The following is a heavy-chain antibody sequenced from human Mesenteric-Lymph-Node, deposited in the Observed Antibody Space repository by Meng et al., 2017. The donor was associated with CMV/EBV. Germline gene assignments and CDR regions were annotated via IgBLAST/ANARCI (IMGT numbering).Heavy chain of an antibody. V-gene: IGHV3-72*01. CDR3: ASLSQQNWNNLGY. CDR1: GFSFRDHY. CDR2: TRNKAKSYTT. D-gene: IGHD1-1*01. Sequence: SGFSFRDHYMDWVRQAPGKGLEWVGRTRNKAKSYTTEYAASVKGRFTISRDDSKNLLYLQMNSLRTEDTAVYYCASLSQQNWNNLGYWGQGTLVTVSS. J-gene: IGHJ4*02.